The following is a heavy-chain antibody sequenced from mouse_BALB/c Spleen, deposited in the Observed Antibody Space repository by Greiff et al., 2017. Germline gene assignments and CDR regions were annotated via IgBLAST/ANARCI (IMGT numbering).Heavy chain of an antibody. CDR1: GFTFSSYA. V-gene: IGHV5-6-5*01. CDR3: ARAYGNYAMDY. CDR2: ISSGGST. D-gene: IGHD2-1*01. Sequence: EVQGLESGGGLVKPGGSLKLSCAASGFTFSSYAMSWVRQTPEKRLEWVASISSGGSTYYPDSVKGRFTISRDNARNILYLQMSSLRSEDTAMYYCARAYGNYAMDYWGQGTSVTVSS. J-gene: IGHJ4*01.